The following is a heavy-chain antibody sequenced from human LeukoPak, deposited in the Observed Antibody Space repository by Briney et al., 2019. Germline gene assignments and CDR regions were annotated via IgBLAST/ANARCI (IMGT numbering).Heavy chain of an antibody. CDR2: ISYDGSNK. CDR1: GFTFSSYA. Sequence: GGSLRLSCAASGFTFSSYATHWVRQAPGKGLEWVAAISYDGSNKYYADSVKGRFTISRDNSKNTLYLQMNSLRAEDTAVYYCARDLVPAAEYYYYYGMDVWGKGTTVTVSS. CDR3: ARDLVPAAEYYYYYGMDV. D-gene: IGHD6-13*01. J-gene: IGHJ6*04. V-gene: IGHV3-30*04.